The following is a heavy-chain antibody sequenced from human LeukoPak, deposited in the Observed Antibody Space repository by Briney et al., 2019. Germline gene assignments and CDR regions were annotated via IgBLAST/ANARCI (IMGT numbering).Heavy chain of an antibody. J-gene: IGHJ4*02. D-gene: IGHD6-19*01. Sequence: ASVKDSRKASGYTLTSYVISWVRQAPGQGLEWMGWISAYNGNTNYAQKLQGRVTMTTDTSTNTAYIELRSLRSDDTAVYYCARDQALAVAGTYFDYWGQGTLVTVSS. CDR2: ISAYNGNT. CDR3: ARDQALAVAGTYFDY. V-gene: IGHV1-18*01. CDR1: GYTLTSYV.